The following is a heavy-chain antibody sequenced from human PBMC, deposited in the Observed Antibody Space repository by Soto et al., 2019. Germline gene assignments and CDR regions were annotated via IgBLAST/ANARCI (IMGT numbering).Heavy chain of an antibody. CDR2: ISSSSSYI. CDR3: ASVSGSYDYYYYGMDV. Sequence: PGGSLRLSCAASGFTFSSYSMNWVRQAPGKGLEWVSSISSSSSYIYYADSVKGRFTISRDNAKNSLYLQMNSLRAEDTAVYYCASVSGSYDYYYYGMDVWGQGTTVTVS. V-gene: IGHV3-21*01. CDR1: GFTFSSYS. D-gene: IGHD3-10*01. J-gene: IGHJ6*02.